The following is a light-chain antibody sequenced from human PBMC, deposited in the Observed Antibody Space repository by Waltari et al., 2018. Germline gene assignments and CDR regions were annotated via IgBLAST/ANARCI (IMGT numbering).Light chain of an antibody. CDR2: DVS. V-gene: IGLV2-11*01. CDR3: CSYAGSFYV. Sequence: QSALTQPRSVSGSPGQSVTISCTGTSSDVGGYKYFSWYQPHPGKAPKLMIYDVSKRPSGVPDRFSGSKSGNTASLTISGLQAEDEADYYCCSYAGSFYVFGTGTKVTVL. CDR1: SSDVGGYKY. J-gene: IGLJ1*01.